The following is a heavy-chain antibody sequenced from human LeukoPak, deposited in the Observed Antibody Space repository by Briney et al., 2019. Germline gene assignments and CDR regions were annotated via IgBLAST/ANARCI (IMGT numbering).Heavy chain of an antibody. V-gene: IGHV1-46*01. J-gene: IGHJ4*02. CDR2: ISPSGGST. CDR3: ARGLISSSSGGDY. CDR1: GYTFTSNY. Sequence: GASVKVSCKAFGYTFTSNYMHWVRQAPGQGPEWMGVISPSGGSTTYAQKFQGRVTLTRDMSTSTDYLELSSLRSEDTAVYYCARGLISSSSGGDYWGQGTLVTVSS. D-gene: IGHD6-6*01.